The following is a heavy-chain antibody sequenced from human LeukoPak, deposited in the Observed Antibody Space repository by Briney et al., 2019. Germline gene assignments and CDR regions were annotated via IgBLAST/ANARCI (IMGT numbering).Heavy chain of an antibody. V-gene: IGHV1-46*01. CDR3: TYDFWSGYFFDP. CDR2: IYPRDGST. J-gene: IGHJ5*02. Sequence: ASVKVSCKASGYSFTSNYIHWVRQAPGQGLEWMGMIYPRDGSTSYAQKFQGRVTITADESTSTAYMELSSLRSEDTAVYYCTYDFWSGYFFDPWGQGTLVTVSS. CDR1: GYSFTSNY. D-gene: IGHD3-3*01.